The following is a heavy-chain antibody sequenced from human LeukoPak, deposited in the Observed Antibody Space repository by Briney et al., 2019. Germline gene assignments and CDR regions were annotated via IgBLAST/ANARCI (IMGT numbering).Heavy chain of an antibody. CDR3: AREGLVVPAAVIPSMDV. Sequence: GGSLRLSCAASGFTFDDYGMSWVRQAPGKGLEWVSGINWNGGSTGYADSVKGRFTISRDNAKNSLYLQMNSLRAEDTALYYCAREGLVVPAAVIPSMDVWGKGATVTVSS. D-gene: IGHD2-2*01. CDR1: GFTFDDYG. CDR2: INWNGGST. V-gene: IGHV3-20*04. J-gene: IGHJ6*03.